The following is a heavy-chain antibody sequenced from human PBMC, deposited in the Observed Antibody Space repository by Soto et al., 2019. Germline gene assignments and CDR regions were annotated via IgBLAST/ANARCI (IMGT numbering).Heavy chain of an antibody. CDR2: ISAYNGNT. Sequence: QVQLVQSGAEVKKPGASVKVSCKASGYTFTSYGISWVRQAPGQGLEWMGWISAYNGNTKYVQKFQGRXTXTXHTSTSTAYMELRSLRSDDTAVYYCARDAAAGLNDYWGQGTLVTVSS. CDR1: GYTFTSYG. J-gene: IGHJ4*02. CDR3: ARDAAAGLNDY. V-gene: IGHV1-18*01. D-gene: IGHD6-13*01.